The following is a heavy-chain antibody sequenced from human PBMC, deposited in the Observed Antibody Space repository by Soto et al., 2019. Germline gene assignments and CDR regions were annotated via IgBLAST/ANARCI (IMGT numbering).Heavy chain of an antibody. CDR1: GFTVSSNY. CDR2: IYSGGST. D-gene: IGHD2-15*01. CDR3: ARYCSGGSCYPDAFDI. J-gene: IGHJ3*02. Sequence: GGSLRLSCAASGFTVSSNYMSWVRQAPGKGLEWVSVIYSGGSTYYADSVKGRFTISRDNSKNTLYLQMNSLRAEDTAVYYCARYCSGGSCYPDAFDIWGQGTMVTVSS. V-gene: IGHV3-53*01.